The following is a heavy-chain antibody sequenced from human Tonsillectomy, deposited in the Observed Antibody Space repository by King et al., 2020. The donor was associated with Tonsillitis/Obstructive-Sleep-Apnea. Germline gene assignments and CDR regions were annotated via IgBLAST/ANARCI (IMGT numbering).Heavy chain of an antibody. J-gene: IGHJ4*02. CDR3: ARGTRNNWNDEVDSFDY. Sequence: VQLVESGAEVKKPGASVKVSCTASSYTFTSYGITWVRQAPGQGLEWMGWISAFYGNTNYAQKLQGRVTMTTDTSTSTAYMELRSLRSDDTAVYYCARGTRNNWNDEVDSFDYWGQGTLVTVSS. CDR1: SYTFTSYG. D-gene: IGHD1-1*01. CDR2: ISAFYGNT. V-gene: IGHV1-18*01.